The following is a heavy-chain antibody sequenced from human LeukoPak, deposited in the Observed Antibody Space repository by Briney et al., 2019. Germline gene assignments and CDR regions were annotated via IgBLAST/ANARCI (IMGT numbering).Heavy chain of an antibody. Sequence: SETLSFTCAVYGGSFSGYYWSWIRQPPGKGLEWIGEINHSGSTNYNPSLKSRVTISVDTSKNQFSLKLSSVTAADTAVYYCAREINCSGGSCYSTDAFDIWGQGTMVTVSS. CDR2: INHSGST. CDR3: AREINCSGGSCYSTDAFDI. V-gene: IGHV4-34*01. D-gene: IGHD2-15*01. CDR1: GGSFSGYY. J-gene: IGHJ3*02.